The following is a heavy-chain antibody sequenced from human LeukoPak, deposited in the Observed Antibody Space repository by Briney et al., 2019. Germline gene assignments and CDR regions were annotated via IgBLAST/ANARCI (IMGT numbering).Heavy chain of an antibody. CDR1: GYSFSTYW. Sequence: GESLKISCQGSGYSFSTYWIGWVRQVPGKGLEWMGFIYPGDSDTRYSPAFQGQVTISADKYISSAYLQWSSLKPSDTAVYYCAKVVELATLTGDSYTYSYHMDVWGKGTAVTVSS. V-gene: IGHV5-51*01. CDR2: IYPGDSDT. J-gene: IGHJ6*03. CDR3: AKVVELATLTGDSYTYSYHMDV. D-gene: IGHD5-24*01.